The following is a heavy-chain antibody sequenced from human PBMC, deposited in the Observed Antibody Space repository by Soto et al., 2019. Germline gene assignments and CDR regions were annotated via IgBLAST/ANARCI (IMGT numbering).Heavy chain of an antibody. J-gene: IGHJ6*02. Sequence: QVQLVESGGGVVQPGRSLRLSCAASGFTFSSDAMYWVRQAPGKGLEWVAVISYDGNNKYYADSVKGRFTISRDNSKNTLYLQMNSLRDEVTAVYYCARAGCDGGSCYTLVGLRHGMDVWGQGTTVTVSS. D-gene: IGHD2-15*01. CDR1: GFTFSSDA. CDR2: ISYDGNNK. V-gene: IGHV3-30-3*01. CDR3: ARAGCDGGSCYTLVGLRHGMDV.